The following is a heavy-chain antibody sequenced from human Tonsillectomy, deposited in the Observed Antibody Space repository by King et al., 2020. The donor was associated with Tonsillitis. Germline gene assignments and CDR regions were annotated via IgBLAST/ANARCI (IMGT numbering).Heavy chain of an antibody. Sequence: VQLVESGGGVVQPGRSLRLSCAASGFSFSSYDMYWVRQAPGKGLEWVAVISYDGSTKYYADSVTGRFTISRDNSKNKVYLQMNSLRAEDTAVYYCARYRDGYIFYYWGQGTLFTVSS. CDR3: ARYRDGYIFYY. J-gene: IGHJ4*02. CDR2: ISYDGSTK. V-gene: IGHV3-33*05. CDR1: GFSFSSYD. D-gene: IGHD5-24*01.